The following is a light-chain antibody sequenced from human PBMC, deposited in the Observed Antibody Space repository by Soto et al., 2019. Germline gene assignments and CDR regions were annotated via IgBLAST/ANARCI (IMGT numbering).Light chain of an antibody. Sequence: IVMTQTPLSSRVTLGQPASISCRSSQSLVQSDGYTYLSWLQVRPGQPPRLLIYQVSNRFSGVPDRCTGSGAVTDFILRSSRVEHDDVGVYYCVQGAETRTFGQGTTVEI. CDR2: QVS. J-gene: IGKJ1*01. V-gene: IGKV2-24*01. CDR3: VQGAETRT. CDR1: QSLVQSDGYTY.